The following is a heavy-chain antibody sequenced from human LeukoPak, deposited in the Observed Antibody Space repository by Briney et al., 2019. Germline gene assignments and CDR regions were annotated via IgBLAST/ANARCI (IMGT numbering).Heavy chain of an antibody. J-gene: IGHJ4*02. CDR3: ARDSSSSSGEEWGDY. CDR2: IIPIFGTA. CDR1: GGTFSSYA. Sequence: ASVKVSCKASGGTFSSYAISWVRQAPGQGLEWMGGIIPIFGTANYAQKFQGRVTITADESTSTAYMELSSLRSEDTAVYYCARDSSSSSGEEWGDYWGQGTLVTVSS. V-gene: IGHV1-69*13. D-gene: IGHD6-19*01.